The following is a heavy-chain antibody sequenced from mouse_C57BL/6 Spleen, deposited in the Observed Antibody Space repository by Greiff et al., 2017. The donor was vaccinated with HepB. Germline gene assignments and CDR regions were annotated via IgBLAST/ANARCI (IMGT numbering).Heavy chain of an antibody. D-gene: IGHD1-1*01. J-gene: IGHJ4*01. CDR1: GFTFSSYA. CDR2: ISDGGSYT. V-gene: IGHV5-4*01. CDR3: ARDDTTDYAMDY. Sequence: EVMLVESGGGLVKPGGSLKLSCAASGFTFSSYAMSWVRQTPEKRLEWVATISDGGSYTYYPDNVKGRFTISRDNAKNNLYLQMSHLKSEDTAMYYCARDDTTDYAMDYWGQGTSVTVSS.